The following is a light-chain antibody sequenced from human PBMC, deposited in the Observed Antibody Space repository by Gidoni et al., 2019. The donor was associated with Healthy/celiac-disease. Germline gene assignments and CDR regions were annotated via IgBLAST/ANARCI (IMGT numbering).Light chain of an antibody. J-gene: IGLJ2*01. V-gene: IGLV8-61*01. CDR2: STY. CDR3: VLYIGSGILV. Sequence: QTVVTQEPSFSVSPGGTVTLTCGLSSGSVSTSYYPSWYQQTPGQSRLTLIYSTYTRSSGVPDRFSCSILVNIAALTITGAQADDESDYYGVLYIGSGILVCGGGTKMTVL. CDR1: SGSVSTSYY.